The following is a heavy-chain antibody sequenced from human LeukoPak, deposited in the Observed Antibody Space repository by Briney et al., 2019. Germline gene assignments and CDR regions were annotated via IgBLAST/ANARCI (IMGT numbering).Heavy chain of an antibody. V-gene: IGHV1-69*01. Sequence: SVKVSCKASGGTFRSYAISWVRQAPGQGLEWMGGIIPIFGTTNYAQKFQGRVTITADESTSTAYMELSSLRSEDTAVYYCASAILTGYYRGRGSDYWGQGTLVTVSS. CDR2: IIPIFGTT. D-gene: IGHD3-9*01. CDR3: ASAILTGYYRGRGSDY. CDR1: GGTFRSYA. J-gene: IGHJ4*02.